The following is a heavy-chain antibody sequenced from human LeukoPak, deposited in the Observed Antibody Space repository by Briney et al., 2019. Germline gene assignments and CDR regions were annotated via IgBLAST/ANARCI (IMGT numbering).Heavy chain of an antibody. Sequence: GGSLRLSCAASGFTFSSSARSWVRQAPGKGLGWVSSISGIGSGGSTYYAASVKGRFTNSRDNSKNTLYLQMNSLRAEDTAVYYCAKSGYDRFDYRGQGNLVTVSS. D-gene: IGHD5-12*01. CDR1: GFTFSSSA. V-gene: IGHV3-23*01. J-gene: IGHJ4*02. CDR3: AKSGYDRFDY. CDR2: ISGIGSGGST.